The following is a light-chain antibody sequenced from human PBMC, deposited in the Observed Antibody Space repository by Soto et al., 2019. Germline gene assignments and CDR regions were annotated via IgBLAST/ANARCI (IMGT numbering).Light chain of an antibody. Sequence: DIQLTQSPSFLSASVGYRVTISCRASQAMNTYIALYQQRPGAAPKLLVYGASTLYTGVPSRFSGSESGAVFTLTISSLQPEDFATYYCQQLQSYPITFGQGTRLEIK. CDR3: QQLQSYPIT. J-gene: IGKJ5*01. V-gene: IGKV1-9*01. CDR2: GAS. CDR1: QAMNTY.